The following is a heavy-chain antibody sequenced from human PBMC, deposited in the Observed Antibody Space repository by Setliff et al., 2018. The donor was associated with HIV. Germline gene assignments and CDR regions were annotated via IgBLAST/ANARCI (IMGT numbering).Heavy chain of an antibody. D-gene: IGHD1-26*01. CDR2: FYTNGNT. CDR3: ANDRYTGSYYPDF. CDR1: GGPISDSH. J-gene: IGHJ4*01. Sequence: PSETLSLTCSVSGGPISDSHWSWIRQPAGKGLEWLGRFYTNGNTYYNPSLRSRVTVSVDTSKNRFTLKMTYMTAADTAIYYCANDRYTGSYYPDFWGRGIPVTVSS. V-gene: IGHV4-4*07.